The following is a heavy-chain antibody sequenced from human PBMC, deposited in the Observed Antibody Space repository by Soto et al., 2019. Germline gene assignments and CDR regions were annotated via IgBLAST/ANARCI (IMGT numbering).Heavy chain of an antibody. CDR2: ISFDGSNK. V-gene: IGHV3-30*18. Sequence: QVQLVESGGGVVQPGRSLRLSCAASGFTFTSNGMHWVRQAPGKGLEWVAVISFDGSNKYYADSVKGRFTISRDNSKNTLFLQMNSLRAEDTAVFYCAKGRYYDLYCLDFWGQGTTVTVSS. CDR3: AKGRYYDLYCLDF. J-gene: IGHJ6*02. D-gene: IGHD3-22*01. CDR1: GFTFTSNG.